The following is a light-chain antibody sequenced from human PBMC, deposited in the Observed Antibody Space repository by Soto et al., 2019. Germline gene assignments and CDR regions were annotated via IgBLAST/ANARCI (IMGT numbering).Light chain of an antibody. J-gene: IGKJ4*01. Sequence: EIVLTQSPGTLSLSPGERATLSCRASQSVSSSYLAWYQQKPGQAPRQLIYGASSRATGIPGRFSGSGSGIDFTLTITRLEPEDFAVYYCQHYRTSFGGGTRVEIK. V-gene: IGKV3-20*01. CDR3: QHYRTS. CDR2: GAS. CDR1: QSVSSSY.